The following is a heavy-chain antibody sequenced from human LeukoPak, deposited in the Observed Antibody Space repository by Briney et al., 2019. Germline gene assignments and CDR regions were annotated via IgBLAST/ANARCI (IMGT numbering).Heavy chain of an antibody. V-gene: IGHV3-53*01. Sequence: GGSLRLSCAASGLTVRSHYMSWVRQAPGKGLEWVSLLYSDGSTYYADSVKGRFIISRDNSKNTLYLQMNSLRAEDTAVYYGAGGTTVMYYWGQGTLVTVSS. CDR3: AGGTTVMYY. J-gene: IGHJ4*02. CDR2: LYSDGST. CDR1: GLTVRSHY. D-gene: IGHD4-17*01.